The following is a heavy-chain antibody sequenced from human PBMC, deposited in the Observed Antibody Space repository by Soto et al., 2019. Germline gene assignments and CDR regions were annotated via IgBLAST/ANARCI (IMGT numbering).Heavy chain of an antibody. J-gene: IGHJ4*02. Sequence: EASVKVSCKASGYTFTSYDINWVRQATGQGLEWMGWMNPNSGNTGYAQKFQGRVTMTRNTSISTAYMELSSLRSEDTAVYYCARGRITFGGVIVSSLDYWGQGTLVTVSS. V-gene: IGHV1-8*01. CDR2: MNPNSGNT. CDR3: ARGRITFGGVIVSSLDY. D-gene: IGHD3-16*02. CDR1: GYTFTSYD.